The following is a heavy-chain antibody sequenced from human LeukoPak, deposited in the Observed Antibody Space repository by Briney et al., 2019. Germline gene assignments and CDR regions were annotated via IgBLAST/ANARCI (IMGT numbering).Heavy chain of an antibody. V-gene: IGHV4-61*02. CDR1: GGSISSGNYY. CDR3: AREGDYYDTSGTLDY. J-gene: IGHJ4*02. Sequence: SETLSLTCTVSGGSISSGNYYWSWIRKPAGKGLEWIGRIYTSGSTNYNPSLKSRVTISVDTSKNQFSLNLSSVTAADTAVYYCAREGDYYDTSGTLDYWGQGTLVTVSS. D-gene: IGHD3-22*01. CDR2: IYTSGST.